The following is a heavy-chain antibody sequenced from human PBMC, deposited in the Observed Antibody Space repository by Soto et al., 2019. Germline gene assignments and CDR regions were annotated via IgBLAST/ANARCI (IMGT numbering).Heavy chain of an antibody. V-gene: IGHV4-30-4*01. CDR1: GASIRSTDYY. CDR2: VYYTGST. CDR3: VRTAREGAVAPHWFDR. D-gene: IGHD2-21*02. Sequence: SETLSLTCTVSGASIRSTDYYWSWIRQAPGKGLEWIGYVYYTGSTYYNPSLMSRLTISVDTSKNQFSLKLTSVTAAETAVYYCVRTAREGAVAPHWFDRWGQGTQVTVSS. J-gene: IGHJ5*02.